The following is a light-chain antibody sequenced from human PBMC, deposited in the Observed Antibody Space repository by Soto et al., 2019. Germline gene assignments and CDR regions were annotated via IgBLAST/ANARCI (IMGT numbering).Light chain of an antibody. CDR2: DVT. CDR1: SSDIGGYNY. CDR3: SSDTSRHTVV. Sequence: QSALTQPASVSGSPGQSITISCTGTSSDIGGYNYVSWYQQHPGKAPKLMIYDVTIRPSGVSNRFSGSKSGNTASLTISGLQAEDESDYYCSSDTSRHTVVFGGGTKLTVL. J-gene: IGLJ2*01. V-gene: IGLV2-14*01.